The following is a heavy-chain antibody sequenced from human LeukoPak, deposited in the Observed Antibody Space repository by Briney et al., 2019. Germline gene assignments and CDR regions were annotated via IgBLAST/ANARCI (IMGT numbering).Heavy chain of an antibody. CDR2: IYTSGST. J-gene: IGHJ4*02. CDR3: ARSYDGFGDDY. V-gene: IGHV4-4*09. CDR1: GGSISSYY. D-gene: IGHD3-10*01. Sequence: KASETLSLTCTVSGGSISSYYWSWIRQPPGKGLEWIGYIYTSGSTNYNPSLKSRVTISVDTSKNQFSLKLSSVTAADTAVYYCARSYDGFGDDYWGQGTLVTVSS.